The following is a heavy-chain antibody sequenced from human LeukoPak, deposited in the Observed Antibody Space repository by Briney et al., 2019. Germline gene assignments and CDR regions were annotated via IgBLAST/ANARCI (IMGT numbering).Heavy chain of an antibody. CDR3: ARVDSNYRYFDY. CDR1: GGTFSSYA. V-gene: IGHV1-69*13. CDR2: IIPIFGTA. Sequence: GASVKVSCKASGGTFSSYAISWVRQAPGQGLEWMGGIIPIFGTANYAQKFQGRVTITADESTSTAYMELSSLRSEDTAVYYCARVDSNYRYFDYWGQGTLVTVSS. J-gene: IGHJ4*02. D-gene: IGHD4-11*01.